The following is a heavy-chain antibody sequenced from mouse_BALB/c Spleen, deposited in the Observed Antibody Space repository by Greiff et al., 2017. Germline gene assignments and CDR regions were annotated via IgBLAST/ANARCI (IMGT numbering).Heavy chain of an antibody. Sequence: QVQLQQSGPELVKPGASVRISCKASGYTFTSYYIHWVKQRPGQGLEWIGWIYPGNVNTKYNEKFKGKATLTADKSSSTAYMQLSSLTSEDSAVYFCARGGYDSYYFDYWGQGTTLTVSS. CDR3: ARGGYDSYYFDY. CDR1: GYTFTSYY. D-gene: IGHD2-2*01. J-gene: IGHJ2*01. CDR2: IYPGNVNT. V-gene: IGHV1S56*01.